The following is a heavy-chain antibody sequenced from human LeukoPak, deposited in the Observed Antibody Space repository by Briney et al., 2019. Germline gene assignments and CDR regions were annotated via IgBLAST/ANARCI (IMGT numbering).Heavy chain of an antibody. CDR1: GGSISSSNW. CDR2: ICHSGST. CDR3: ASSYYYGSGSYFGIYYYYGMDV. V-gene: IGHV4-4*02. J-gene: IGHJ6*02. D-gene: IGHD3-10*01. Sequence: SETLSLTCAVSGGSISSSNWWSWVRQPPGKGLEWIGEICHSGSTNYNPSLKSRVTISVDKSKNQFSLKLSSVTAADTAVYYCASSYYYGSGSYFGIYYYYGMDVWGQGTTVTVSS.